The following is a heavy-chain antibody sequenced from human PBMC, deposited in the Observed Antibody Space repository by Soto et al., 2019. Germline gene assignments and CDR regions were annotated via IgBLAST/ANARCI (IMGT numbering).Heavy chain of an antibody. CDR1: GGTFSNYA. V-gene: IGHV3-23*01. CDR3: AKGSWVHHGSEGGNWLDP. D-gene: IGHD3-10*01. Sequence: EVQLLESGGGSVQPGGSLRLSCAASGGTFSNYAMNWVRQAPGKGLEWVSGISHSGSSTYYEDSVKGRFTISRDNSKNTLYLQMNSLRAEDTAVYYCAKGSWVHHGSEGGNWLDPWGQGTLDTVSS. CDR2: ISHSGSST. J-gene: IGHJ5*02.